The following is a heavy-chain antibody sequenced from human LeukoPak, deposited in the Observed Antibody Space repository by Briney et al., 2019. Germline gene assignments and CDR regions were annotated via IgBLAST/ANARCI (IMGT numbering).Heavy chain of an antibody. CDR2: INHGGST. V-gene: IGHV4-34*01. CDR3: ARHYGP. Sequence: SETLSLTCAVYGGSFSGYYWSWIRQPPGKGLEWIGEINHGGSTNYNPSLKSRVTISVDTSKNQFSLNLSSVTAADTAVYYCARHYGPWGQGTLVTVSS. CDR1: GGSFSGYY. D-gene: IGHD3-16*01. J-gene: IGHJ5*02.